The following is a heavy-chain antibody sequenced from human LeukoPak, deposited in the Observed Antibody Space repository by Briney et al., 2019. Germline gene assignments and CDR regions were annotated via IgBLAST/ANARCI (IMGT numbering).Heavy chain of an antibody. CDR3: ARVREVGGYDSSFDY. CDR2: ISPYNGNT. CDR1: GYTFTSYG. V-gene: IGHV1-18*01. Sequence: ASVKVSCTASGYTFTSYGISWVRQAPGQGLEWMGWISPYNGNTDYAHKLQGRVTMTTDTSTSTAYMELRSLRSDDTAVYYCARVREVGGYDSSFDYWGQGTLVTVSS. J-gene: IGHJ4*02. D-gene: IGHD5-12*01.